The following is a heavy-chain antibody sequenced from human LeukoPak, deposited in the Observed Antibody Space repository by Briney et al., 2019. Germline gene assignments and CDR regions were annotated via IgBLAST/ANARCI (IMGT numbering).Heavy chain of an antibody. CDR2: INPSGGST. J-gene: IGHJ1*01. Sequence: GASVKVSCKTSGYSFTSYYIHWVRQAPGQGLEWMGVINPSGGSTSYTQKFQGRVTMTRDTSTSTVYVELSSLTSEDTAVYYCARDLMRYYDSSGYSGIQHWGQGTLVTVSS. V-gene: IGHV1-46*01. CDR1: GYSFTSYY. CDR3: ARDLMRYYDSSGYSGIQH. D-gene: IGHD3-22*01.